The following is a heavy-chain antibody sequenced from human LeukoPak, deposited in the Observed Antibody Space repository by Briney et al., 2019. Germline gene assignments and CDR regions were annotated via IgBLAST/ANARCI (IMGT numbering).Heavy chain of an antibody. Sequence: SETLSLTCAAYGGSFSCYYWSWIRQPPGTGLEWIGEINHSGSTNYNPSLKSRLTISVDTSKNQFSLKLSSVTAADTAVYYCARAGFWSGYPDWGQGTLVTVSS. CDR3: ARAGFWSGYPD. CDR1: GGSFSCYY. D-gene: IGHD3-3*01. J-gene: IGHJ4*02. CDR2: INHSGST. V-gene: IGHV4-34*01.